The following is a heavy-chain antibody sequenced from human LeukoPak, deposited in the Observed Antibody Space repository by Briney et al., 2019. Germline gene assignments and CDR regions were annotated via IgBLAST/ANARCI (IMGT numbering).Heavy chain of an antibody. V-gene: IGHV3-23*01. J-gene: IGHJ4*02. CDR3: AKEAVYVIVVVPAALDY. CDR1: GFTFSSYA. Sequence: GGSLRLSCAASGFTFSSYAMSWVRQAPGKVLEWVSAISSSGGSTYYADSVKGRFTISRDNSKNTLYLQMNSLRAEDTAVYYCAKEAVYVIVVVPAALDYWGQARLVTVCS. D-gene: IGHD2-2*01. CDR2: ISSSGGST.